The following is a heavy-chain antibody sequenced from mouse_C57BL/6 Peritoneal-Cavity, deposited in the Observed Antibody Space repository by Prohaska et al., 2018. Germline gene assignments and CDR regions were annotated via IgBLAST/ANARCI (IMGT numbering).Heavy chain of an antibody. CDR3: ATYYRNYWFAY. D-gene: IGHD2-5*01. CDR1: GIDFSRYW. V-gene: IGHV4-1*01. Sequence: EVKLLQFGGGLVQPGGSLKLSCAASGIDFSRYWMSWVRRTPGKGLEWIGEIKPDSSTINYAPSLKDKFIISRDNAKNTPYLQMSKVRSEDTALYYCATYYRNYWFAYWGQGTLVTVSA. J-gene: IGHJ3*01. CDR2: IKPDSSTI.